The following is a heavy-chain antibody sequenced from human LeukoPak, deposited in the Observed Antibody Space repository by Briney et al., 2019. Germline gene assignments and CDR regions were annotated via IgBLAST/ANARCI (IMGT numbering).Heavy chain of an antibody. Sequence: GGSLRLSCAASRVSFSGHWMNWVRQAPGQGLEWVAHIKYDGSEKYYADSVKGRFTISREDAKNSLSLQMDNVRAEATAVYYCAFSNNLNYWGQGTLVTVSS. V-gene: IGHV3-7*01. J-gene: IGHJ4*02. CDR2: IKYDGSEK. CDR1: RVSFSGHW. D-gene: IGHD1-20*01. CDR3: AFSNNLNY.